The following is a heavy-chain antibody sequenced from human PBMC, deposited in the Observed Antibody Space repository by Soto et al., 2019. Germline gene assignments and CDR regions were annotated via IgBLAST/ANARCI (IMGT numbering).Heavy chain of an antibody. D-gene: IGHD6-13*01. Sequence: EVQLLESGGGLVQPGGSLRLSCAASGFTFSSYAMSWVRQAPGKGLEWVPAISGSGGSTYYADSVKGRFTISRDNSKNTLYLQMNSLRAEDTAVYYCAEAVIAAAGTRRDYWGQGTLVTVSS. CDR1: GFTFSSYA. CDR3: AEAVIAAAGTRRDY. J-gene: IGHJ4*02. CDR2: ISGSGGST. V-gene: IGHV3-23*01.